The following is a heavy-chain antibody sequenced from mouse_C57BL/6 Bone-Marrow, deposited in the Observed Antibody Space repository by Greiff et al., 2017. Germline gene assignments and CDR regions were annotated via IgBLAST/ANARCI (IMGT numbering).Heavy chain of an antibody. J-gene: IGHJ4*01. V-gene: IGHV2-6*01. Sequence: VKLVESGPGLVAPSQSLSITCTVSGFSLTSYGVDWVRQSPGKGLEWLGVIWGVGSTNYNSALKSRLSISKDNSKSQVFLKMNSLQTDDTAMYXCCFRGKGAMDYWGQGTSVTVAS. CDR2: IWGVGST. CDR3: CFRGKGAMDY. D-gene: IGHD2-1*01. CDR1: GFSLTSYG.